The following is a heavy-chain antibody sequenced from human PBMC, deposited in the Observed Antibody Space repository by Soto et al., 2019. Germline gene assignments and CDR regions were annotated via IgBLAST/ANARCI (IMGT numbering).Heavy chain of an antibody. CDR3: ARDRSGTNDY. J-gene: IGHJ4*02. CDR2: INGGNGNT. CDR1: GSTFTSYA. D-gene: IGHD2-15*01. V-gene: IGHV1-3*01. Sequence: ASLKVSCNSSGSTFTSYAMHCVRHSPGQRLEWMGWINGGNGNTKYSQKFQGRVSITRDTSAITAYMELSSLTSEDTAIYYCARDRSGTNDYWGQGTLVTVSS.